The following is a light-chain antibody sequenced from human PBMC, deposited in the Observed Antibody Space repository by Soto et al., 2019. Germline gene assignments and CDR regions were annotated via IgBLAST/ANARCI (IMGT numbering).Light chain of an antibody. J-gene: IGLJ2*01. CDR2: EVS. V-gene: IGLV2-14*01. CDR1: SSDVGGYNY. CDR3: NSYTSSSPLV. Sequence: QSALTQPASVSGSPGQSITISCTGTSSDVGGYNYVSWYQQHPGKVPKLMIYEVSNRPSGVSNRFSGSKSGNTASLTISGLQAEDEADYYCNSYTSSSPLVFGGGTKLTVL.